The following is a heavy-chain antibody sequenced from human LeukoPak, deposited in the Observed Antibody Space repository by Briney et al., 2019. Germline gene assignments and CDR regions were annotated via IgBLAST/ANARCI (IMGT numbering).Heavy chain of an antibody. Sequence: EASVKVSCKASGYTFTSYDINWVRQATGQGLEWMGWMNPNSGNTGYAQKFQGRVTMTRNTSISTAYMELRSLRSDDTAVYYCARDRWSEWELEDYWGQGTLVTVSS. D-gene: IGHD1-26*01. CDR2: MNPNSGNT. CDR1: GYTFTSYD. J-gene: IGHJ4*02. V-gene: IGHV1-8*01. CDR3: ARDRWSEWELEDY.